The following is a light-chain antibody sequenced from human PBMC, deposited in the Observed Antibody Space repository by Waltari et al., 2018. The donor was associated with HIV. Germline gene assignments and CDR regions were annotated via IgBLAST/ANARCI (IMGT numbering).Light chain of an antibody. CDR2: WAS. Sequence: DIVMTQSPDSLAVSLGERATINCKSSQSVLITSNNKNYLAWYQQKPGQPPKLLIYWASTRESGVPDRFSGSGSGTDFTLTISSLQAEDVAVYYCQQYYRKPPTFGQGTKVEIK. CDR1: QSVLITSNNKNY. J-gene: IGKJ1*01. V-gene: IGKV4-1*01. CDR3: QQYYRKPPT.